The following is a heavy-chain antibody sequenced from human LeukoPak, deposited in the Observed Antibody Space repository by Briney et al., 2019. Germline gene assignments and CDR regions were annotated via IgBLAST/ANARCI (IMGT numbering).Heavy chain of an antibody. J-gene: IGHJ4*02. CDR1: GYTLTELS. V-gene: IGHV1-24*01. Sequence: ASVKVSCKVSGYTLTELSMHWVRQAPGKGLEWMGGLDPEDGETIYAQKFQGRVTMTEDTSTDTAYMELSSLRSEDTAVYYCATERLDSSGYYWALLGYWGQGTLVTVSS. CDR3: ATERLDSSGYYWALLGY. CDR2: LDPEDGET. D-gene: IGHD3-22*01.